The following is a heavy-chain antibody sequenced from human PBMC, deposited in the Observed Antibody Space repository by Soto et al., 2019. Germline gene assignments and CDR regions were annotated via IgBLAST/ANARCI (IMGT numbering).Heavy chain of an antibody. Sequence: EVQLVESGGNLVQPGGSLRLSCAASGFTFSSYWIHWVRQAPGKGLVWVSRINSDGSCTNYADSVKGRFTISRDNAKNTLYLQMNSLRAEETAVYYCARGVRGAYGLDIWGQGTMVTVSS. CDR3: ARGVRGAYGLDI. J-gene: IGHJ3*02. CDR2: INSDGSCT. CDR1: GFTFSSYW. V-gene: IGHV3-74*01. D-gene: IGHD2-21*01.